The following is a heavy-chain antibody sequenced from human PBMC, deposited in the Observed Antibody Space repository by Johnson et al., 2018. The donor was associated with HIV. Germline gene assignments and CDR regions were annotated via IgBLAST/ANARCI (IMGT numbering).Heavy chain of an antibody. D-gene: IGHD6-13*01. CDR2: ITWNSGRI. Sequence: VQLVESGGGLVQPGRSLRLSCAASGFTFDDYAMYWVRQAPGKGLEWVSGITWNSGRIGYADSVKGRFTISRDNSKNTLYLQMNSLRAEDTAVYYCADSSPFYAFDIWGQGTMVTVSS. J-gene: IGHJ3*02. V-gene: IGHV3-9*01. CDR3: ADSSPFYAFDI. CDR1: GFTFDDYA.